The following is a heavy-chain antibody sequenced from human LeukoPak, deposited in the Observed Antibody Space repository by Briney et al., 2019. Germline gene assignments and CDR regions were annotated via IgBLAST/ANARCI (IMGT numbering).Heavy chain of an antibody. CDR3: ARRRYNWNDVAFDI. CDR2: INPSGGIT. CDR1: GYTFTSYY. V-gene: IGHV1-46*04. J-gene: IGHJ3*02. Sequence: ASVKVSFKASGYTFTSYYMHWVRQAPGQGLEWMGIINPSGGITGYAQKLQGRVTMTRDTSTSTVYMELSRLRSDDTAVYYCARRRYNWNDVAFDIWGQGTMVTVSS. D-gene: IGHD1-1*01.